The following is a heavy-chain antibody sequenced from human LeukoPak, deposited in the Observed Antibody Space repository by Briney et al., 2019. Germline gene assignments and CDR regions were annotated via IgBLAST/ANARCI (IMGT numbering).Heavy chain of an antibody. Sequence: SVKVSCKASGGTFSSYAISWVRQAPGQGLEWMGGIIPIFGTVNYAQKFQGRVTITADESTSTAYMELSSLRSEDTAVYYCARGRGWYYYDSSGYPPFDSWGQGTLVTVSS. CDR2: IIPIFGTV. CDR1: GGTFSSYA. CDR3: ARGRGWYYYDSSGYPPFDS. D-gene: IGHD3-22*01. J-gene: IGHJ4*02. V-gene: IGHV1-69*01.